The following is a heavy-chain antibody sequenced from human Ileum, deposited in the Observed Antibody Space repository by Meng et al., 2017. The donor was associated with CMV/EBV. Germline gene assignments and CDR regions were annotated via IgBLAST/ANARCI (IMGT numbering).Heavy chain of an antibody. J-gene: IGHJ5*02. CDR2: INHKGNT. CDR1: GGSFIDYF. V-gene: IGHV4-34*02. CDR3: VRRGRGSEP. Sequence: QGQLQKWGEVLLTPSETRSLTGPVYGGSFIDYFWTWIRQSPGKGLEWIGEINHKGNTKYNPSLKSRVTISKDTSKKQFALRMTSVTAADTATYYCVRRGRGSEPWGQGTLVTVSS. D-gene: IGHD1-26*01.